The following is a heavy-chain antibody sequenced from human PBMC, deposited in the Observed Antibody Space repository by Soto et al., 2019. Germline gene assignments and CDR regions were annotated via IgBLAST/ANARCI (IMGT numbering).Heavy chain of an antibody. J-gene: IGHJ5*02. Sequence: GGSLRLSCAASGFTFSNAWMNWVRQAPGKGLEWVGRIKSKTDGGTTDYAAPVKGRFTISRDDSKNTLYLQMNSLKTEDTAVYYCTTVFGSWFGGRPFQLNWFDPWGQGTLVTVSS. D-gene: IGHD3-10*01. CDR1: GFTFSNAW. V-gene: IGHV3-15*07. CDR3: TTVFGSWFGGRPFQLNWFDP. CDR2: IKSKTDGGTT.